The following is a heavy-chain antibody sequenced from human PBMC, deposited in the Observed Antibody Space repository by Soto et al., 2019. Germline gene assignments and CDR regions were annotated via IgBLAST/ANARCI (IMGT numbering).Heavy chain of an antibody. CDR1: GYTFTSYA. D-gene: IGHD1-20*01. CDR3: ARGITLPTPLDY. J-gene: IGHJ4*02. V-gene: IGHV1-3*05. Sequence: QVQLVQSGAEEKKPGASVKVSCKASGYTFTSYAMHWVRQAPGQRLEWMGWINAGNGNTKYSQKFQGSVIITRDTSASTAYMELSSLRSEDTAVYYCARGITLPTPLDYWGQGTLVTVSS. CDR2: INAGNGNT.